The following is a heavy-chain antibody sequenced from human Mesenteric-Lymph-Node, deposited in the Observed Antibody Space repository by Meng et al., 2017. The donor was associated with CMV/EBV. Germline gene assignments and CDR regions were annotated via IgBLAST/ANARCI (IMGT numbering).Heavy chain of an antibody. J-gene: IGHJ4*02. CDR2: TYYRSESYN. D-gene: IGHD3-16*01. CDR3: AYFGDLPPLW. CDR1: GDRICSNNAV. Sequence: HQSVPRLVTSSQTSHGPLPLAGDRICSNNAVWNWFRQSPSGGLEWLGRTYYRSESYNDYAVSVKSRISVNLDTSKNQPSLHLNFVPPEDTAVYYCAYFGDLPPLWWGQRTLVTVSS. V-gene: IGHV6-1*01.